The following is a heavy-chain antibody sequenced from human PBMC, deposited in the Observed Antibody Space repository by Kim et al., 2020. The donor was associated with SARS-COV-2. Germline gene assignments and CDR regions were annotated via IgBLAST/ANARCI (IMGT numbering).Heavy chain of an antibody. V-gene: IGHV4-61*02. J-gene: IGHJ5*02. CDR1: GGSISSGSYY. Sequence: SETLSLTCTVSGGSISSGSYYWSWIRQPAGKGLEWIGRIYTSGSTNYNPSLKSRVTISVDTSKNQFSLKLSSVTAADTAVYYCARANRESHREDWFDPWGQGTLVTVSS. CDR3: ARANRESHREDWFDP. CDR2: IYTSGST.